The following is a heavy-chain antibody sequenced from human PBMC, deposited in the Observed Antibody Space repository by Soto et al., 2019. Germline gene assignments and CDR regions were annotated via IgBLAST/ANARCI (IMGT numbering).Heavy chain of an antibody. CDR1: GGSINSGDSY. V-gene: IGHV4-31*03. D-gene: IGHD2-15*01. Sequence: QVQLQESGPGLVRPSQTLSLICTVSGGSINSGDSYWNWIRQHPEKGLEWIGYINYRGSTFYNPSLKSRIIISVYTSKNQFSLKLSSVTAADTAVYYCARDAPGVAPYWCQGTLVTVSS. J-gene: IGHJ4*02. CDR2: INYRGST. CDR3: ARDAPGVAPY.